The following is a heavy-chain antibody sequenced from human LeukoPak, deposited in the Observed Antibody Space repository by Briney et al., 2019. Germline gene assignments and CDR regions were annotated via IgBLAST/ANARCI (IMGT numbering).Heavy chain of an antibody. CDR1: GCTFSDYY. D-gene: IGHD5-18*01. Sequence: GGSLRLSCAASGCTFSDYYMSWIRQAPGKGLEWVAYISTSSSYTSYADSVKGRFTFSRDYAKNSLYLQMNSLRAEDTAVYYCARDWQGYSYGYYYYYGMDVWGQGTTVTVSS. J-gene: IGHJ6*02. CDR2: ISTSSSYT. CDR3: ARDWQGYSYGYYYYYGMDV. V-gene: IGHV3-11*06.